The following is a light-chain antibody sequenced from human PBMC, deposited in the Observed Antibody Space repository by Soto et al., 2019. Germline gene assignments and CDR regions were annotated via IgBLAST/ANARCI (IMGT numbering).Light chain of an antibody. Sequence: DIDMTQAPSSLSASVGDRITITCRPSQSIASFLNWYQQKPGKAPRLLIYSATNLYRGVPSRFSGSDAVTDFTLTISSLQPEDFATYFCQQSYSIPHTFGQGTKVDIK. J-gene: IGKJ2*01. CDR1: QSIASF. V-gene: IGKV1-39*01. CDR3: QQSYSIPHT. CDR2: SAT.